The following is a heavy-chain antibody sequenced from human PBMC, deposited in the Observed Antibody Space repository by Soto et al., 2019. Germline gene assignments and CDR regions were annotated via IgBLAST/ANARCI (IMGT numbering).Heavy chain of an antibody. Sequence: SETLSLTCIVSGGSISSSGYYGGWIRQPPGKGLERIGSIYYSGSTYYNPSLESRVTISVDTSKNQFSLKLSSVTAADTAVFYCARHRARNWFDPWGQGTLVTLSS. CDR3: ARHRARNWFDP. D-gene: IGHD6-6*01. CDR2: IYYSGST. CDR1: GGSISSSGYY. J-gene: IGHJ5*02. V-gene: IGHV4-39*01.